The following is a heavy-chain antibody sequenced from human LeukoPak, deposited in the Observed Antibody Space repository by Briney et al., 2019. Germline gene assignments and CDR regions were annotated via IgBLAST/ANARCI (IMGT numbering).Heavy chain of an antibody. V-gene: IGHV3-48*01. CDR2: ISSSSSTI. J-gene: IGHJ4*02. D-gene: IGHD3-22*01. CDR3: ARDRHRYSYDTGGYPPY. CDR1: GFTFTSYA. Sequence: GGSLRLSCAASGFTFTSYAMSWVRQAPGKGLEWVSYISSSSSTIYYADSVKGRFTISRDNAKNSLYLQMNSLRAEDTAVYYCARDRHRYSYDTGGYPPYWGQGTLVTVSS.